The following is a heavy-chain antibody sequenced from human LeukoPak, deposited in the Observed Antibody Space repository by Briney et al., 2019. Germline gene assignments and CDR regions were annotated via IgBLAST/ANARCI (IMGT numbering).Heavy chain of an antibody. V-gene: IGHV4-4*07. CDR2: IYTSGST. J-gene: IGHJ5*02. CDR1: GGSISSCY. CDR3: ARVVPDVLLWFGDPTSRFWFDP. D-gene: IGHD3-10*01. Sequence: SEALTLICTITGGSISSCYWSWIRQPAGKELEWIGRIYTSGSTNYNPSLKSRVTMSVDTSKNQFSLKLSSVTAADTAVYYCARVVPDVLLWFGDPTSRFWFDPWGQGTLVTVSS.